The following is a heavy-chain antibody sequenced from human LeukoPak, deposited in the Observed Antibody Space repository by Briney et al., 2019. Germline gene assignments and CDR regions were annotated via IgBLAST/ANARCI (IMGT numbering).Heavy chain of an antibody. CDR2: IYTSGST. J-gene: IGHJ4*02. D-gene: IGHD4-17*01. V-gene: IGHV4-61*02. Sequence: SETLSLTCTVSGGSISSGSYYWSWIRQPAGKGLEWIGRIYTSGSTNYKPSLKSRVTISVDTSKNQFSLKLSSVTAADTAVYYCAMGRGDYGYFDYWGQGTLVTVSS. CDR3: AMGRGDYGYFDY. CDR1: GGSISSGSYY.